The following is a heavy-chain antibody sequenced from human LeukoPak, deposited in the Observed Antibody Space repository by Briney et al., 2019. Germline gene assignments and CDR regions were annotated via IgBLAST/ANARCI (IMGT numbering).Heavy chain of an antibody. CDR1: GGSISSSSYY. J-gene: IGHJ6*03. CDR3: ARAYYYYYMDV. CDR2: IYYSGGT. Sequence: PSETLSLTCTVSGGSISSSSYYWGWIRQPPGKGLEWIGSIYYSGGTYYNPSFKSRVTISVDTSKNQFSLKLSSVTAADTAVYYCARAYYYYYMDVWGKGTTVTVSS. V-gene: IGHV4-39*07.